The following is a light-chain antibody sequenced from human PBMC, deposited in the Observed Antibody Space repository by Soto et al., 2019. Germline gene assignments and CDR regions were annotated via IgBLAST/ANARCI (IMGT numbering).Light chain of an antibody. CDR3: ASWDNSLNDLV. J-gene: IGLJ3*02. V-gene: IGLV1-44*01. CDR1: ISNIGSNS. Sequence: SLRTQPPSASGTPGQRFTISCSGSISNIGSNSVNWYQQLPGTAPKVVIYDNHQLPSVVPDRFSGSKSGTSASLGISGLQPEDEADYYCASWDNSLNDLVFGGGTKVTVL. CDR2: DNH.